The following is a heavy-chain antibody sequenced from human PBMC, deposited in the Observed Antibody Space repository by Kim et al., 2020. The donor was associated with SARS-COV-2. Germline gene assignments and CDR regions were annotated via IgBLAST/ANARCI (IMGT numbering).Heavy chain of an antibody. V-gene: IGHV3-30*18. Sequence: GGSLRLSCAASGFTFSSYGMHWVRQAPGKGLEWVAVISYDGSNKYYADSVKGRFTISRDNSKNTLYLQMNSLRAEDTAVYYCAKGDIVVVTATGFFDYWG. J-gene: IGHJ4*03. CDR1: GFTFSSYG. CDR2: ISYDGSNK. D-gene: IGHD2-21*02. CDR3: AKGDIVVVTATGFFDY.